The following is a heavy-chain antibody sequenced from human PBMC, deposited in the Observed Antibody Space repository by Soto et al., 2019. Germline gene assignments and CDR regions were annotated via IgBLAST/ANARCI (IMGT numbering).Heavy chain of an antibody. V-gene: IGHV4-30-2*01. Sequence: SETLSLTCAVSGGSISSGGYSWSWIRQPPGKGLEWIGYIHHSGSTYYNPSLKSRVTISVDRSKNQFSLKLSSVTAADTAVYYCAREVRGYDNYYYYYGMDVWGQGTTVTVSS. D-gene: IGHD3-10*01. CDR3: AREVRGYDNYYYYYGMDV. J-gene: IGHJ6*02. CDR2: IHHSGST. CDR1: GGSISSGGYS.